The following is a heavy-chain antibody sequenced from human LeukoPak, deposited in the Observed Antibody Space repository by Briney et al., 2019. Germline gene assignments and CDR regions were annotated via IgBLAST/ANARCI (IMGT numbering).Heavy chain of an antibody. Sequence: PSETLSLTCTVSGGSISSSSYYWGWIRQPPGKGLEWIGSIYYSGSTYYNPSLKSRVTISVDTSKNQFSLKLSSVTAADTAVYYCARAVREGAIYDYGDYDAPYDAFDIWGQGTMVTVSS. J-gene: IGHJ3*02. V-gene: IGHV4-39*07. CDR2: IYYSGST. D-gene: IGHD4-17*01. CDR1: GGSISSSSYY. CDR3: ARAVREGAIYDYGDYDAPYDAFDI.